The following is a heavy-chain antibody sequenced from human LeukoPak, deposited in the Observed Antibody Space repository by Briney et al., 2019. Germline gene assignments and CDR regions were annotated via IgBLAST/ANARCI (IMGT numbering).Heavy chain of an antibody. D-gene: IGHD3-16*01. V-gene: IGHV3-21*01. Sequence: PGGSLRLSCAASGFSFSIYFMNWVRQAPGKGLEWVSSISRTSEYIHYADSVRGRFAISRDNAKNSVYLQMNSLRAEDTAVYFLAGGGDFDYWGQGILVTVSA. CDR2: ISRTSEYI. J-gene: IGHJ4*02. CDR1: GFSFSIYF. CDR3: AGGGDFDY.